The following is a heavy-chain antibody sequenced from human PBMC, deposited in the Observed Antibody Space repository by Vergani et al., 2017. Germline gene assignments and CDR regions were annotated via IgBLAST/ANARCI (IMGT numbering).Heavy chain of an antibody. CDR2: INHSGST. J-gene: IGHJ4*02. CDR3: ARGLTGSNYFDY. Sequence: QVQLQQWGAGLLKPSETLSLTCAVYGGSFSGYYWSWIRQPPGKGLEWIGEINHSGSTNYNPSLKSRVTISVDTSKNQFSLKLSSVTAADTAVYYCARGLTGSNYFDYWGQGTLVTVSS. D-gene: IGHD7-27*01. V-gene: IGHV4-34*01. CDR1: GGSFSGYY.